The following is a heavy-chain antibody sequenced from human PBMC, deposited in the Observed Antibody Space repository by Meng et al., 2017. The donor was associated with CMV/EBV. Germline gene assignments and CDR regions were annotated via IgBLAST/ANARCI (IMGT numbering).Heavy chain of an antibody. Sequence: SETLSLTCTVSGGSISSYYWSWIRQPPGKGLEWIGYIYYSGSTNYNPSLKSRVTISVDTSKNQFSLKLSSVTAADTAVYYCARDRVFGWSGWVRGVNNYGIDVWGQGTTVTVSS. D-gene: IGHD3-10*01. J-gene: IGHJ6*02. CDR2: IYYSGST. CDR1: GGSISSYY. V-gene: IGHV4-59*01. CDR3: ARDRVFGWSGWVRGVNNYGIDV.